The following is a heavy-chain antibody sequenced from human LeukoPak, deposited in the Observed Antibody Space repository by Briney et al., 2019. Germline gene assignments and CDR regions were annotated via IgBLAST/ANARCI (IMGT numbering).Heavy chain of an antibody. CDR2: IYYSGST. CDR1: GGSISSYY. J-gene: IGHJ4*02. CDR3: VRFSSGWLDY. V-gene: IGHV4-59*08. D-gene: IGHD6-19*01. Sequence: SETLSLTCTVSGGSISSYYWSWIRQPPGKGLEWIGYIYYSGSTNYNPSLKSRVTISVDTSKNQFSLKLSSVTAADTAVYYCVRFSSGWLDYWGQGTLVTVSS.